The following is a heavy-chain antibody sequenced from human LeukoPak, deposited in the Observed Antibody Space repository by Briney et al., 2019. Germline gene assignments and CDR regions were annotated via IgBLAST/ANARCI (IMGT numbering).Heavy chain of an antibody. D-gene: IGHD3-22*01. CDR1: GGSISSSSYY. Sequence: SETLSLTCTVSGGSISSSSYYWGWIRQPPGKGLEWIGSIYYSGSTYYNPSLKSRVTISVDTSKNQFSLKLSSVTAADTAVYYCASQDSSGYYYRDDYFDYWGQGTLVTVSS. CDR3: ASQDSSGYYYRDDYFDY. CDR2: IYYSGST. J-gene: IGHJ4*02. V-gene: IGHV4-39*01.